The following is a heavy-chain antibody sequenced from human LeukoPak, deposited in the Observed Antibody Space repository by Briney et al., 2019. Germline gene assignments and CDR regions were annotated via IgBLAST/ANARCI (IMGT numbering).Heavy chain of an antibody. D-gene: IGHD3-10*02. V-gene: IGHV4-59*01. CDR1: GGFISSYF. CDR3: ARRLYGDWFDP. CDR2: IYYSGRT. Sequence: SETLSLTCTVSGGFISSYFWSWIRQPPGKGLEWIGYIYYSGRTNYNPSLKSRVTISVDTSKTQFSLKLTSVTTADTAVYYCARRLYGDWFDPWGQGTLVTVPS. J-gene: IGHJ5*02.